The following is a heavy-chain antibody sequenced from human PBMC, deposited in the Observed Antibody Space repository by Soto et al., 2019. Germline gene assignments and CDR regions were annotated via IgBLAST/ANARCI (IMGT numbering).Heavy chain of an antibody. CDR1: GGSISSGGYS. D-gene: IGHD6-13*01. V-gene: IGHV4-30-2*01. CDR3: ARDRYPGIAAGGPDY. J-gene: IGHJ4*02. CDR2: IYHSGST. Sequence: PSETLSLTCAVSGGSISSGGYSWSWIRQPPGKGLEWIGYIYHSGSTYYNPSLKGRFTISRDNSKNTLYLQMNSLRAEDTALYYCARDRYPGIAAGGPDYWGQGTLVTVSS.